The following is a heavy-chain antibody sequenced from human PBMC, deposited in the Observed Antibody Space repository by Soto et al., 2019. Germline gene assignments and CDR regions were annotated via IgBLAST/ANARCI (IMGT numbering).Heavy chain of an antibody. V-gene: IGHV2-5*02. J-gene: IGHJ5*02. Sequence: QITLKESGPTLVKPTQPLTLTCTFSGFSLSTSGEGVGWIRQPPGKALEWLALIYWDEDKRYSPSLKSRLTITKDTYKHQVVLTMTNMDPVDTATYYCAHGLYSSSWRWTPGENWFDPWGQGTLVTVSS. CDR3: AHGLYSSSWRWTPGENWFDP. D-gene: IGHD6-13*01. CDR2: IYWDEDK. CDR1: GFSLSTSGEG.